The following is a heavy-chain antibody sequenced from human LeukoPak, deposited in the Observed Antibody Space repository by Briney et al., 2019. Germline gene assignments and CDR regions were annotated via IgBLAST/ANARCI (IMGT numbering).Heavy chain of an antibody. CDR3: ARGVLAATEEGYFDP. CDR2: INPNSGGT. J-gene: IGHJ5*02. V-gene: IGHV1-2*02. CDR1: GYTFTGYY. D-gene: IGHD6-25*01. Sequence: ASVKVSCKASGYTFTGYYMHWVRQAPGQGLEWMGWINPNSGGTNYAQKFQGRVTMTRDTSISTAYMELSRLRSDDTAVYYCARGVLAATEEGYFDPWGQGTLVTVSS.